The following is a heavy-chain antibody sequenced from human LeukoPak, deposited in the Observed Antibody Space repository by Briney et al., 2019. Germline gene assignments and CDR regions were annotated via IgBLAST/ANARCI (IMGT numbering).Heavy chain of an antibody. D-gene: IGHD3-22*01. CDR2: IDTSGST. Sequence: PSETLSLTCIVSGASISDYYWSWIRQPAGKGLEWIGRIDTSGSTNYKPSLKSRLTMSVDTSKRQFSLRLTSVTAADTAVYYCARVPGTGDSSGYYPIDFDYWGQGTLVTVSS. V-gene: IGHV4-4*07. CDR3: ARVPGTGDSSGYYPIDFDY. CDR1: GASISDYY. J-gene: IGHJ4*02.